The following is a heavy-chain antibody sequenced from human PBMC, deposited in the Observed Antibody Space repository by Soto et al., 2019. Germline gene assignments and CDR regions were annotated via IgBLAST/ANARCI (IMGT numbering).Heavy chain of an antibody. CDR2: IWYDGSNK. Sequence: HPGGSLRLSCAASGFTFSSYGMHWVRQAPGKGLEWVAVIWYDGSNKYYADSVKGRFTISRDNSKNTLYLQMNSLRAEDTAVYYCARDYNPESYYYCGMDVWGQGTTVTVSS. V-gene: IGHV3-33*01. J-gene: IGHJ6*02. D-gene: IGHD1-1*01. CDR3: ARDYNPESYYYCGMDV. CDR1: GFTFSSYG.